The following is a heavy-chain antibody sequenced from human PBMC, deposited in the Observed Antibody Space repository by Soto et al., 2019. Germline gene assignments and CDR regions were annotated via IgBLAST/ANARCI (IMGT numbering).Heavy chain of an antibody. D-gene: IGHD4-4*01. Sequence: QVQLVESGGGVVQPGRSLRLSCAASGFTFSSYAMHWVRQAPVQGLEWVAVISYAGSNKYYADSVKGRFTISRDNSKNTLYLQMNSLRAEDTAVYYCAREHDYSNYRFLDYWGQGTLVTVSS. CDR2: ISYAGSNK. V-gene: IGHV3-30-3*01. CDR3: AREHDYSNYRFLDY. CDR1: GFTFSSYA. J-gene: IGHJ4*02.